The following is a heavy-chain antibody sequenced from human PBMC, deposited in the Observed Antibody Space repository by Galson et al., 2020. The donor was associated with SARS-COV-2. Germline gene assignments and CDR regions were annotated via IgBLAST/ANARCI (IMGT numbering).Heavy chain of an antibody. D-gene: IGHD4-17*01. CDR3: AKDRGNDYGDQLDF. Sequence: GESLKISCAASGFTFSWYALAWVRQAPGKGLEWVSGISGGGGSTYYVDSVKGRFTISRDTSQNTVHLQMSSLRAEDTAVYYCAKDRGNDYGDQLDFWGQGTLVTVSS. V-gene: IGHV3-23*01. CDR1: GFTFSWYA. J-gene: IGHJ4*02. CDR2: ISGGGGST.